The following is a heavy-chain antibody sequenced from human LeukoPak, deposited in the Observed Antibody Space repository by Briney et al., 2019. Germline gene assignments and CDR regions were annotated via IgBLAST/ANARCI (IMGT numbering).Heavy chain of an antibody. D-gene: IGHD3-22*01. V-gene: IGHV1-69*13. CDR3: ARASYYYDSSGYYYLPDY. CDR2: IIPIFGTA. CDR1: GGTFSSYA. Sequence: SVKVSCKASGGTFSSYAISWVRQAPGQGLEWMGGIIPIFGTANYAQKFQGRVTITADESTSTAYMELSSLRSEDTAVYYCARASYYYDSSGYYYLPDYWGQGTLVTVSS. J-gene: IGHJ4*02.